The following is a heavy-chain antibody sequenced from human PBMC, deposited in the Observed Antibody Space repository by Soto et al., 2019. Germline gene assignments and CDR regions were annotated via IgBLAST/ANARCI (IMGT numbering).Heavy chain of an antibody. CDR2: IYPGDSDT. D-gene: IGHD3-10*01. J-gene: IGHJ3*02. V-gene: IGHV5-51*01. CDR1: GYSFTSYW. Sequence: PGESLKISCKGSGYSFTSYWIGWVRQMPGKGLEWMGIIYPGDSDTRYSPSFQGQVTISADKSISTAYLQWSSLKASDTAMYYCASITMVRVPLNAFDIWGQGTMVTVSS. CDR3: ASITMVRVPLNAFDI.